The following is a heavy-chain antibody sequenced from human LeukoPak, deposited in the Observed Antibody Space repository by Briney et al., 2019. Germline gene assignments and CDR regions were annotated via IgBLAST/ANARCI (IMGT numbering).Heavy chain of an antibody. CDR3: ARIRRPLRGYFDH. CDR1: GFTLGDHY. J-gene: IGHJ4*02. Sequence: GSLRLSCAASGFTLGDHYMDWVRQAPGKGLEWIGEINQIGNTNYIPSLKSRLTISIDTSNNQFSLNLTSVTAADTGVYYCARIRRPLRGYFDHWGQGTLVT. V-gene: IGHV4-34*01. D-gene: IGHD3-16*01. CDR2: INQIGNT.